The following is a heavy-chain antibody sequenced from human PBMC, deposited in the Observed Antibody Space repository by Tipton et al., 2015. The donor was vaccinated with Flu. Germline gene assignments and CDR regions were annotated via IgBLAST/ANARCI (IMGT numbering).Heavy chain of an antibody. CDR1: GDSIGSDYY. CDR3: ARVSPRRVTSIQVVMLPEGYFDH. D-gene: IGHD4-23*01. CDR2: IFQTGST. Sequence: TLSLTCSVSGDSIGSDYYWGWIRQPPGKGLEWIGNIFQTGSTNYNTSLKRRVTISVDTSRNQFSLRLISVTAADTAVYYCARVSPRRVTSIQVVMLPEGYFDHWGQGALVTVSS. J-gene: IGHJ4*02. V-gene: IGHV4-38-2*02.